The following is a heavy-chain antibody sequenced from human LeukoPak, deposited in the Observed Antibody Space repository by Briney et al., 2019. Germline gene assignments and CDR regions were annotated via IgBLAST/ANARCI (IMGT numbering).Heavy chain of an antibody. CDR2: ISSSSSNI. J-gene: IGHJ5*02. D-gene: IGHD3-3*01. V-gene: IGHV3-48*04. CDR3: ASAGAYDFWSGRLDNWFDP. Sequence: GGSLRLSCAASGFTFSSYSMNWVRQAPGKGLEWVSYISSSSSNIYYADSVRGRFTISRDNAKNSLYLHMNSLRAEDTAVYYCASAGAYDFWSGRLDNWFDPWGQGTLVTVSS. CDR1: GFTFSSYS.